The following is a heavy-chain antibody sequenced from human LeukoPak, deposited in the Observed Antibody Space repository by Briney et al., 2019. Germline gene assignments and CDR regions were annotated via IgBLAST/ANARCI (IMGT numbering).Heavy chain of an antibody. V-gene: IGHV3-74*01. Sequence: GGSLRLSCAASEFTINNYWMHWVRQAPGEGLVWVSRINSDGSTTNYAGSVKGRFTISRDNAENTLYLQMNSLRAEDTAVYYCARLLGSTTSVDYWGQGTPVTVSS. CDR1: EFTINNYW. J-gene: IGHJ4*02. D-gene: IGHD2/OR15-2a*01. CDR2: INSDGSTT. CDR3: ARLLGSTTSVDY.